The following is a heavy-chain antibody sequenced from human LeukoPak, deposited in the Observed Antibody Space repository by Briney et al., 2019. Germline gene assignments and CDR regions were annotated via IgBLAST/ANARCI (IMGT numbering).Heavy chain of an antibody. CDR3: ARGPSYSYGKDFDY. CDR2: IYYSGST. CDR1: GGSISSGGYY. V-gene: IGHV4-31*03. D-gene: IGHD5-18*01. Sequence: SQTLSLTCTVSGGSISSGGYYWSWIRQHPGKGLEWIGYIYYSGSTYYNPSLKSRVTISVDTSKNQFSLKLSSVTAADTAVYSCARGPSYSYGKDFDYWGQGTLVTVSS. J-gene: IGHJ4*02.